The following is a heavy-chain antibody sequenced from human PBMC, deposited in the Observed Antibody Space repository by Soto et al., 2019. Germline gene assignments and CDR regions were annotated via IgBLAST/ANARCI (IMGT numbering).Heavy chain of an antibody. Sequence: PSETLSLTCTVSVGSISSGGYYWSWIRQHPGKGLEWIGYISYSGSTYYNPSLESRVTISVDTSKNQFSLKLSSVTAADTAVYYCARDALSRDSIWGQGTLVTVSS. CDR3: ARDALSRDSI. J-gene: IGHJ4*02. CDR1: VGSISSGGYY. CDR2: ISYSGST. V-gene: IGHV4-31*03. D-gene: IGHD3-22*01.